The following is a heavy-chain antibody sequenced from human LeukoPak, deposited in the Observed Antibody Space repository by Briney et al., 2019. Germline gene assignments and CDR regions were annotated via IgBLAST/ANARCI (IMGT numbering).Heavy chain of an antibody. D-gene: IGHD6-19*01. CDR2: INWNGGST. V-gene: IGHV3-20*04. CDR1: GFTFDDYG. CDR3: ARGQQWLVAYYYMDV. Sequence: GGSLRLSCAASGFTFDDYGMSWVRQAPGKGLEWVSGINWNGGSTGYADSVKGRFTISRDNAKNSLYLQMNSLRAEDTALYYCARGQQWLVAYYYMDVWGKGTTVTVSS. J-gene: IGHJ6*03.